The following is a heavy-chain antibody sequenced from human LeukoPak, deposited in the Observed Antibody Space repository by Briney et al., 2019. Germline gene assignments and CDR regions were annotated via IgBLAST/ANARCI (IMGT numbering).Heavy chain of an antibody. V-gene: IGHV3-23*01. CDR1: GFTFTSHV. J-gene: IGHJ5*02. D-gene: IGHD3-3*01. CDR3: ARESIRSGSLKWFDP. Sequence: PWGSLRLSCAASGFTFTSHVMSWVRQTPGKELEWVSAIDGSGHTTYYADSVRGRFIISRDNSKKMLYLQMNSLRAEDTATYYCARESIRSGSLKWFDPWGQGTLLTVSS. CDR2: IDGSGHTT.